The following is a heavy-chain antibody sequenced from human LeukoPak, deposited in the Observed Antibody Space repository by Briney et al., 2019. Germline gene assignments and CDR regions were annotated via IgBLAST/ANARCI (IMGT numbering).Heavy chain of an antibody. V-gene: IGHV1-2*04. CDR3: ARVGQQLVRGIGY. J-gene: IGHJ4*02. CDR1: GYTFTGYY. D-gene: IGHD6-13*01. CDR2: INPNSGGT. Sequence: ASVKVSCKASGYTFTGYYMHWVRQAPGQGLEWMGWINPNSGGTNYAQKFQGWVTMTRDTSISTAYMELSRLRSDDTAVYYCARVGQQLVRGIGYWGQGTLVTVSS.